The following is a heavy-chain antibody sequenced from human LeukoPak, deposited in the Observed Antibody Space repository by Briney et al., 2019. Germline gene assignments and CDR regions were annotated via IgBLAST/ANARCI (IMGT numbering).Heavy chain of an antibody. Sequence: GGSLRLSCAASGFTFSGYWMHWVRQTPGKGLMWVSRIKTDGSSTDYADSVKGRFTISRDNSKNTLYLQMNSLRAEDTAVYYCARVARGDFPTLFDYWGQGTLVTVSS. CDR3: ARVARGDFPTLFDY. CDR2: IKTDGSST. V-gene: IGHV3-74*01. J-gene: IGHJ4*02. CDR1: GFTFSGYW. D-gene: IGHD2-21*02.